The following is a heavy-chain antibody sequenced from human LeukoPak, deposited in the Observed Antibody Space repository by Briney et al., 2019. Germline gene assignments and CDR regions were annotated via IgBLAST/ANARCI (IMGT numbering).Heavy chain of an antibody. CDR1: GGSVSSGDYY. CDR2: IYHSGGT. V-gene: IGHV4-30-4*01. D-gene: IGHD2-15*01. Sequence: SQTLSLTCTVSGGSVSSGDYYWSWIRQPPGKGLEWIGYIYHSGGTYYNPPLKSRVTISVDTSKNQFSLKLTSVTAADTAVYYCARVTCSGSSCYSFDYWGQGTLVTVSS. CDR3: ARVTCSGSSCYSFDY. J-gene: IGHJ4*02.